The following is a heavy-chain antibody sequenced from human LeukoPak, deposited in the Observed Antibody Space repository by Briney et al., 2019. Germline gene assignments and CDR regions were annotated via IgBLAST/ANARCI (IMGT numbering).Heavy chain of an antibody. CDR1: GGSISSSNW. V-gene: IGHV4-4*02. CDR3: ARIRYDLRYYQYMDV. J-gene: IGHJ6*03. CDR2: IYHSGST. D-gene: IGHD3-3*01. Sequence: PSGTLSLTCAVSGGSISSSNWWSWVRQPPGKGLEWIGEIYHSGSTNYNPSLKSRVTISVDTSKNQFSLKLSSVTAADTAVYYCARIRYDLRYYQYMDVWGKGTTVTVSS.